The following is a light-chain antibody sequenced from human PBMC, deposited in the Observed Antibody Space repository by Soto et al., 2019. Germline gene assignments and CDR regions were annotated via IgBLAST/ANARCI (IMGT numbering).Light chain of an antibody. V-gene: IGKV3-15*01. CDR3: QHYNNWPLT. Sequence: EIVMTQSPATLSVSPGERATLSYRASQSVSSNLAWYQQKPGQAPSLLIYGASTRATGIPARFSGSGSGTEFTLTISSLQSEDFAVYYCQHYNNWPLTFGGGTKVDI. J-gene: IGKJ4*01. CDR2: GAS. CDR1: QSVSSN.